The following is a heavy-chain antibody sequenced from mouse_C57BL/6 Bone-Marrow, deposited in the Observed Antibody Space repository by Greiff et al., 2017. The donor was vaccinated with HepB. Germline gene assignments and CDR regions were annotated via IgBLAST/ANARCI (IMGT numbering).Heavy chain of an antibody. CDR3: ARVGYYGSSYYLDY. CDR2: IHPNSGST. Sequence: VQLQQPGAELVKPGASVKLSCKASGYTFTSYWMHWVKQRPGQGLEWIGMIHPNSGSTNYNEKFKSKATLTVDKSSSTAYMQLSSLTSEDSAVYYCARVGYYGSSYYLDYWGQGTTLTVSS. V-gene: IGHV1-64*01. D-gene: IGHD1-1*01. J-gene: IGHJ2*01. CDR1: GYTFTSYW.